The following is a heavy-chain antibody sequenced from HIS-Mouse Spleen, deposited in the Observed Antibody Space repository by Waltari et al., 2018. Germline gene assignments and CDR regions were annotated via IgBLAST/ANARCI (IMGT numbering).Heavy chain of an antibody. CDR1: GGCISSSSYY. V-gene: IGHV4-39*07. CDR2: IYYSGST. Sequence: QLQLQESGPGLVKPSETLSLICTVSGGCISSSSYYWGWIRQPPGTGLEWIGSIYYSGSTYYNPSLKSRVTISVDTSKNQFSLKLSSVTAADTAVYYCAREIPYSSSWYDWYFDLWGRGTLVTVSS. CDR3: AREIPYSSSWYDWYFDL. J-gene: IGHJ2*01. D-gene: IGHD6-13*01.